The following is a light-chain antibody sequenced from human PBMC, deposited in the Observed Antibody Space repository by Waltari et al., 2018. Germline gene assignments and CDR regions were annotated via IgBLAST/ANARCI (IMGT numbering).Light chain of an antibody. CDR2: DDT. V-gene: IGLV3-21*02. J-gene: IGLJ2*01. CDR1: KIGTQS. Sequence: SYVVTQPPSVSVAPGQTARITCAGDKIGTQSVHWYQQKPGQAPVLVMYDDTDRPSGIPERFSGSRSGNTATLTIRRVEAGDEADYYSQVWDSTSDPLFGVGTKLTVL. CDR3: QVWDSTSDPL.